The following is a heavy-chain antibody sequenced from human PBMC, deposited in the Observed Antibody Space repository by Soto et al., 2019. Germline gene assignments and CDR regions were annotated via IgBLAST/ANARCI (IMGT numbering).Heavy chain of an antibody. CDR1: RGSFSGFY. V-gene: IGHV4-34*01. Sequence: SETLSLTCGVYRGSFSGFYWTWIRQTPGKGLEWIGEINHSGSTNYNPSFKNRVTISVDRSTNYFSLKMTSVTAADAAVYYCERGRGYAYGKNFYGMDVWGQGTTVTVSS. J-gene: IGHJ6*02. CDR3: ERGRGYAYGKNFYGMDV. CDR2: INHSGST. D-gene: IGHD3-16*01.